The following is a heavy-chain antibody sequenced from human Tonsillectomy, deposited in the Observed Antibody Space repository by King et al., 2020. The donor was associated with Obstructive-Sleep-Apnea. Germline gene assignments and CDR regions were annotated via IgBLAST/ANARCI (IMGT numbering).Heavy chain of an antibody. J-gene: IGHJ4*02. Sequence: VQLVESGGGLVQPGGSLRLSCAASGFTFTSYWMSWVRQAPGKGLEWVANIKQDGGVKYYVDSVKGRFTISRDNAKNSLYLQMNSLRAEDTAVYYCAREATAGYGDLIDSWGQGTLVTVSS. CDR1: GFTFTSYW. CDR3: AREATAGYGDLIDS. D-gene: IGHD4-17*01. CDR2: IKQDGGVK. V-gene: IGHV3-7*03.